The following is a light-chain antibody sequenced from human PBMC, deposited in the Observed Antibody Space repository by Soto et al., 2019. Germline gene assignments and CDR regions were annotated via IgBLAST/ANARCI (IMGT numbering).Light chain of an antibody. CDR1: QSVSSN. Sequence: EIVMTQSPATLSVSPGERVTLSCRASQSVSSNLAWYQQKPGQAPRLLIHGASTRATGIPARFSGSGSGTKFTLTISSLQSEDFAVYYCQQYNNWPRTFGQGTKVEIK. V-gene: IGKV3-15*01. J-gene: IGKJ1*01. CDR2: GAS. CDR3: QQYNNWPRT.